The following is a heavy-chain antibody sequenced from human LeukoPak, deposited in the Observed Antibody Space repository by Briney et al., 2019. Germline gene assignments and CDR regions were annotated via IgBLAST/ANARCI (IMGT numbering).Heavy chain of an antibody. Sequence: GGSLRLSCAASGFTVSSNYMGWVRQAPGKGLDWVSVIYTGGTTYYADSVKGRFTISRHTSKNTLYLQMNSLRPEDTAVYYCAIRIVSAAPGSWGQGTLVTVSS. V-gene: IGHV3-53*04. CDR3: AIRIVSAAPGS. CDR1: GFTVSSNY. J-gene: IGHJ5*02. D-gene: IGHD2-2*01. CDR2: IYTGGTT.